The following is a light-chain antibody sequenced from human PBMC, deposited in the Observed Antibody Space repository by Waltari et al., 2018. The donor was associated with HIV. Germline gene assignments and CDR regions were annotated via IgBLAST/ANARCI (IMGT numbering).Light chain of an antibody. J-gene: IGKJ1*01. CDR2: GTS. V-gene: IGKV3-20*01. CDR3: QVFGVSST. Sequence: LVLTQYPGTLALSPGERPTLSCRASQGVDSASFAWYQQQPGRPPRLLLYGTSNRASCIPDRFSGSGSETDFSLAINRLEPDDFAVYYCQVFGVSSTFGQGTKVE. CDR1: QGVDSAS.